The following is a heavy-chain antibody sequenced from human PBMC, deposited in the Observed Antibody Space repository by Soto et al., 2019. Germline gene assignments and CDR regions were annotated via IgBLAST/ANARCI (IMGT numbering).Heavy chain of an antibody. CDR1: GYTFTSYA. Sequence: QVQLVQSGAEVKKPGASVKVSCKASGYTFTSYAMHWVRQAPGQRLEWMGWINAGNGNTKYSHKFQGRVNITRDTSASTAYMELSSLRSEDTAVSYCARGPGGPDGPGDYWGQGTLVTVSS. CDR3: ARGPGGPDGPGDY. D-gene: IGHD2-15*01. V-gene: IGHV1-3*01. CDR2: INAGNGNT. J-gene: IGHJ4*02.